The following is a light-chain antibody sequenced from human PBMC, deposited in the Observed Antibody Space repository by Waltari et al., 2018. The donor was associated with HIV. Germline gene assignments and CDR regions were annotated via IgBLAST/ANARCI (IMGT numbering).Light chain of an antibody. J-gene: IGKJ4*01. V-gene: IGKV2D-29*01. CDR2: EVS. CDR1: ETLLHSDGKTY. CDR3: MQSAQFPVT. Sequence: EIVMTQTPPSLSVTPGQAASISCTSSETLLHSDGKTYFYWYVQKTGLPPQLLFYEVSNRFAGVPDRLSGSGSGTAFTLILSRVEAEDVGIYYCMQSAQFPVTFGGGTKVEI.